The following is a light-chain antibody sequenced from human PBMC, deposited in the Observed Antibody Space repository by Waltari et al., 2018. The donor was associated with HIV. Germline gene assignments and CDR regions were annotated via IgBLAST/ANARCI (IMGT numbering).Light chain of an antibody. Sequence: QSVLTQPPSASGTPGPRVTISCSGSSSNIGRHYVYWYQQLPGTAPKRLIYRNNQRPSGVPDRFSGSKSGTSASLAISGLRSEDEADYYCATWNDSLSGYVFGTGTKVTV. CDR1: SSNIGRHY. CDR3: ATWNDSLSGYV. V-gene: IGLV1-47*01. CDR2: RNN. J-gene: IGLJ1*01.